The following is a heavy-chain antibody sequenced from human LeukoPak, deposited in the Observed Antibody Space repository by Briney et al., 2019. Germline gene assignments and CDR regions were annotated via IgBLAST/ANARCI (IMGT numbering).Heavy chain of an antibody. CDR3: ARGGVTSVVDV. J-gene: IGHJ6*04. D-gene: IGHD4-23*01. CDR2: INPNSGGT. V-gene: IGHV1-2*02. Sequence: ASVKVSCKASGYTFTSYYMHWVRQAPGQGLEWMGWINPNSGGTNYAQKLQGRVTMTTDTSTSTAYMELRSLTSDDTAVYYCARGGVTSVVDVWGKGTTVTISS. CDR1: GYTFTSYY.